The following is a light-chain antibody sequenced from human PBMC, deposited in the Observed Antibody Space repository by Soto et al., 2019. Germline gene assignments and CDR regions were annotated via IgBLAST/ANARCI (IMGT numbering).Light chain of an antibody. CDR3: SSYTSSSTAV. CDR1: SSDVGGFHY. Sequence: SALTQPASVSGSPGQSITISCTGTSSDVGGFHYVSWYQQHPGKAPKLMIYEVSNRPSGVSNRFSGSKSGNTASLTISGLQAEDEADYYCSSYTSSSTAVFGGGTRSPS. J-gene: IGLJ2*01. CDR2: EVS. V-gene: IGLV2-14*01.